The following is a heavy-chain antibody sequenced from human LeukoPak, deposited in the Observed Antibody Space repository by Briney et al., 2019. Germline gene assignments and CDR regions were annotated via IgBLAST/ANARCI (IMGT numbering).Heavy chain of an antibody. CDR3: ARHCSSTSCYRASQRAFDY. CDR1: GGSFSGYY. Sequence: PSETLSLTCAVYGGSFSGYYWSWIRQPPGKGLEWIGEINHSGSTNYNPSLKSRVTISVDTSKNQFSLKLSSVTAADTAVYYCARHCSSTSCYRASQRAFDYWGQGILVTVSS. J-gene: IGHJ4*02. CDR2: INHSGST. V-gene: IGHV4-34*01. D-gene: IGHD2-2*01.